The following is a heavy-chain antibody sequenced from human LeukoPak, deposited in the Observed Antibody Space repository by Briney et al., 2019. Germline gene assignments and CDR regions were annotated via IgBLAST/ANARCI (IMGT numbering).Heavy chain of an antibody. J-gene: IGHJ3*02. D-gene: IGHD4-17*01. CDR2: ISYIGST. CDR1: GGSISSYY. V-gene: IGHV4-59*01. CDR3: ARDLVTVTKGFDI. Sequence: SETLSLTCTVSGGSISSYYWTWIRQSPGTGLEWIGYISYIGSTNYNPSLKSRVTISIDTSKNQFSLKLRSVTAADTAVYYCARDLVTVTKGFDIWGQGTMVSVSS.